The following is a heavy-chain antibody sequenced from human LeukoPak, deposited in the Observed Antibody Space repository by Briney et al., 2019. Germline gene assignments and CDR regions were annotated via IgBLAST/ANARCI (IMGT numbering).Heavy chain of an antibody. CDR3: ARGRSTVTTTPCWFDP. CDR1: GYTFTSYG. Sequence: ASVKVSCKASGYTFTSYGISWVRQAPGQGLEWMGWISAYNGNTNYAQKLQGRVTMTTDTSTSTAYMELRSLRSDDTAVYYCARGRSTVTTTPCWFDPWGQGTLLTVSS. V-gene: IGHV1-18*01. J-gene: IGHJ5*02. D-gene: IGHD4-11*01. CDR2: ISAYNGNT.